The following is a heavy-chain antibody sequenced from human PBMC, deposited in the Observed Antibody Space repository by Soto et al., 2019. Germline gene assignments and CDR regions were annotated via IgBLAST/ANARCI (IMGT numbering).Heavy chain of an antibody. CDR3: ASSYYAMTPYPSYGMDV. CDR1: GYTFTSYY. J-gene: IGHJ6*02. D-gene: IGHD2-2*01. Sequence: SVKVSCKASGYTFTSYYMHWVRQAPGQGLECMGIINPSGGSTSYAQKFQGRVTMTRDTSTSTVYMELSSLRSEDTAVYYCASSYYAMTPYPSYGMDVWGQGTTVTLSS. V-gene: IGHV1-46*01. CDR2: INPSGGST.